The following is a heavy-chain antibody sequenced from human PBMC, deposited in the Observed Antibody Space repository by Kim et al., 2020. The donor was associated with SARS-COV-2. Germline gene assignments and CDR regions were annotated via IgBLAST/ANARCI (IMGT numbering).Heavy chain of an antibody. D-gene: IGHD6-19*01. J-gene: IGHJ4*02. CDR3: ASVNSGWYNSDY. Sequence: SETLSLTCTVSGGSVSSGSYYWSWIRQPPGKGLEWIGYIYYSGSTNYNPSLKSRVTISVDTSKNQFSLKLSSVTAADTAVYYCASVNSGWYNSDYWGQGTLVTVSS. CDR2: IYYSGST. V-gene: IGHV4-61*01. CDR1: GGSVSSGSYY.